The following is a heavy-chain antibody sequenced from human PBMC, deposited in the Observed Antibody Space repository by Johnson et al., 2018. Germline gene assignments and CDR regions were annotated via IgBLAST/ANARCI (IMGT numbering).Heavy chain of an antibody. CDR1: GFTFSSYD. J-gene: IGHJ5*02. Sequence: VQLVESGGVVVQPGRSLRLSCAASGFTFSSYDMHWVRQATGKGLAWVSAIGTAGYTYYPGSVKGRFTISRENAKNSLYLQMNRLRVEDTSLYFCTKDIRSIFGPVGWCDPWGQGTLVTVSS. D-gene: IGHD3-3*01. V-gene: IGHV3-13*01. CDR3: TKDIRSIFGPVGWCDP. CDR2: IGTAGYT.